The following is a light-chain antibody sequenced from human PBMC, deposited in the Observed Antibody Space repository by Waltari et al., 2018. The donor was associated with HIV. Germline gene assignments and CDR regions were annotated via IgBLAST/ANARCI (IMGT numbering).Light chain of an antibody. Sequence: GDRVTITCRARHHLRNYLAWYQKKPRRAPNLLIYGASSLQRAIPSRFACSGSGAYFTLTISSLQPEDVATYYCQQQATYPLTFGPETRVDVK. J-gene: IGKJ3*01. CDR2: GAS. CDR1: HHLRNY. CDR3: QQQATYPLT. V-gene: IGKV1-6*01.